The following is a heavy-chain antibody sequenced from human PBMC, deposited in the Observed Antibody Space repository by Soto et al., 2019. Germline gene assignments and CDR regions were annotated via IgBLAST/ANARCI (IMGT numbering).Heavy chain of an antibody. CDR1: GGSISSSSYY. CDR2: IYYSGST. CDR3: ARRLKVPAPMFLNSSDP. Sequence: SETLSLTCTVSGGSISSSSYYWVLIRQPPGKGLEWIGSIYYSGSTYYNPSLKSRVTISVDTSKNQFSLKLSSVTAADTAVYYCARRLKVPAPMFLNSSDPWGPGPLVTVSS. V-gene: IGHV4-39*01. D-gene: IGHD2-2*01. J-gene: IGHJ5*02.